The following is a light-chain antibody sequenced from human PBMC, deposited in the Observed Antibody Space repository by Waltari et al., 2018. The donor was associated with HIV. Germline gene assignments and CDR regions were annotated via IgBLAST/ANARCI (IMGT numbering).Light chain of an antibody. V-gene: IGLV2-14*01. J-gene: IGLJ2*01. CDR3: SSYTDRTTLVI. CDR2: EVT. CDR1: SSDVGGYNY. Sequence: QSALTQPASVSGSRGQSITISCTGTSSDVGGYNYVSWYQQHPGKAPQLMIYEVTNRPSGVSNRFSGSKSGNTASLTISGLQAEDEADYYCSSYTDRTTLVIFGGGTKLTVL.